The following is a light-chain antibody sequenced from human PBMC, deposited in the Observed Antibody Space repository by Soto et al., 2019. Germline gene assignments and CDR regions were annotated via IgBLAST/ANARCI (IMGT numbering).Light chain of an antibody. CDR3: QQYGSSSIT. J-gene: IGKJ5*01. V-gene: IGKV3-20*01. CDR2: GAS. CDR1: QSVSSNY. Sequence: IVLTQSPGTLSLSPVERATFSCSPSQSVSSNYLAWFQQKPGQAPRLLIYGASSRATGIPDRFSGSGFGTDFTLSITRLEPEDFAVYYCQQYGSSSITFGQGTRLEIK.